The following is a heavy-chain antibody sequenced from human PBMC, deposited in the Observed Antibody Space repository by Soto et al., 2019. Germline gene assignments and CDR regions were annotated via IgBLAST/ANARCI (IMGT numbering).Heavy chain of an antibody. V-gene: IGHV3-23*01. CDR3: AKGTEGSGLYYPPQYYFDY. CDR1: GFTFSSYA. CDR2: ISGSGGST. Sequence: EVQLLESGGGLVQPGGSLRLSCAASGFTFSSYAMSWVRQAPGKGLEWVSAISGSGGSTDYADSVKGRFTISRDNSKNTLYLQMNSLRAEDTAVYYCAKGTEGSGLYYPPQYYFDYWGQGTLVTVSS. J-gene: IGHJ4*02. D-gene: IGHD6-19*01.